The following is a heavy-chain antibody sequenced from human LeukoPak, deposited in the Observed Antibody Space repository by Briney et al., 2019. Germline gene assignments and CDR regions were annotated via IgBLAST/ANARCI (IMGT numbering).Heavy chain of an antibody. CDR1: EFTFSNYW. J-gene: IGHJ4*02. D-gene: IGHD1-26*01. V-gene: IGHV3-7*01. CDR3: ARTDGGATPGILDY. CDR2: IKQDGSET. Sequence: PGGSLRLSCAASEFTFSNYWMSWVRQAPGKGLEWAASIKQDGSETSYVDSVKGRFTISRDNAKNSLYLQINSLRAEDTAVYYCARTDGGATPGILDYWGQGTLVTVSS.